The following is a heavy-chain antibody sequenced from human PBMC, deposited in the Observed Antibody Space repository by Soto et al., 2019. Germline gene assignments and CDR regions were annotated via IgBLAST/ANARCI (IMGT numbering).Heavy chain of an antibody. CDR2: IGTAGDP. CDR3: ARGGGGLAFGYYYYYGMDV. D-gene: IGHD3-16*01. CDR1: GFTFSSYD. Sequence: GGSLRLSCAASGFTFSSYDMHWVRQATGKGLEWVSAIGTAGDPYYPGSVKGRFTISRENAKNSLYLQMNSLRAGDTAVYYCARGGGGLAFGYYYYYGMDVWGQGTTVTVSS. J-gene: IGHJ6*02. V-gene: IGHV3-13*05.